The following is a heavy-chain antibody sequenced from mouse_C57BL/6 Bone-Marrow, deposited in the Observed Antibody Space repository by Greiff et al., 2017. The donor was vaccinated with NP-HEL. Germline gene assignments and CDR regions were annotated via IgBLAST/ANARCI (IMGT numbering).Heavy chain of an antibody. D-gene: IGHD1-1*01. CDR3: ARRRLLRWWYFDV. CDR2: IDPSDSYT. CDR1: GYTFTSYW. J-gene: IGHJ1*03. V-gene: IGHV1-59*01. Sequence: VQLQQPGAELVRPGTSVKLSCKASGYTFTSYWMHWVKQRPGQGLEWIGVIDPSDSYTNYNQKFKGKATLTVDTSSSTAYMQLSSLTSEDSAVYYCARRRLLRWWYFDVWGTGTTVTVSS.